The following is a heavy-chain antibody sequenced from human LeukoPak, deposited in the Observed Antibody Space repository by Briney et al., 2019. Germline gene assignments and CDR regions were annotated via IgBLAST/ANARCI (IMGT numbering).Heavy chain of an antibody. CDR3: TGGVFDGLDV. CDR1: GFTFSGHW. CDR2: INPDGKTT. Sequence: GGSLRLSCAASGFTFSGHWMHWVRQAPGKGLEWVSYINPDGKTTNYADSVKGRFTSSRDYAKNTLHLQLNSLRADDTAVYFCTGGVFDGLDVWGQGTTVTVSS. V-gene: IGHV3-74*01. J-gene: IGHJ6*02. D-gene: IGHD6-13*01.